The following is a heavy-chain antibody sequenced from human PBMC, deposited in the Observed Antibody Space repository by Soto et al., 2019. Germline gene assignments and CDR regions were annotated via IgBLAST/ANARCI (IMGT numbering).Heavy chain of an antibody. CDR1: GGMFYSSA. V-gene: IGHV1-69*06. CDR3: ARRDSGGFYRFFDS. Sequence: SVKVSCKASGGMFYSSAINWVRQAPGQGLEWMGGTGSGTGPGNHAQKFQGRLTVTADKSTSTVYMELTNLSSEDTAVYYCARRDSGGFYRFFDSWGQGTLVTVSS. J-gene: IGHJ4*02. D-gene: IGHD2-15*01. CDR2: TGSGTGPG.